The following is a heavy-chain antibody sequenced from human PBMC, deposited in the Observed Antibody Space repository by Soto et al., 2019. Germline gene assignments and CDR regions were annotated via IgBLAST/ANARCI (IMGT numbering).Heavy chain of an antibody. CDR3: ARDFKRYSSPPCPLEY. D-gene: IGHD6-13*01. V-gene: IGHV4-30-4*01. CDR2: IYYSGNT. J-gene: IGHJ4*02. Sequence: KPSETLSLTCTVSGDSISSGDYYWSWIRQPPGKGLEWIGCIYYSGNTYYNPSLKRRFSISVDTSKNQFSLQLSSVTVADTAVYYCARDFKRYSSPPCPLEYWGLGTLVTVS. CDR1: GDSISSGDYY.